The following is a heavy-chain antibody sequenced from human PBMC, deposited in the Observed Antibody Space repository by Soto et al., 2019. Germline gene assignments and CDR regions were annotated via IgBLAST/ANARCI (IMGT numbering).Heavy chain of an antibody. CDR1: GGTFSSYA. CDR2: IIPIFGAA. Sequence: GASVKVSCKASGGTFSSYAISWVRQAPGQGLEWMGGIIPIFGAANYAQKFQGRVTITADESTSTAYMELSSLRSEDTAVYYCARSIYYYDGSGYFASPWDYYYYYGMDVWGQGTTVTVS. CDR3: ARSIYYYDGSGYFASPWDYYYYYGMDV. D-gene: IGHD3-22*01. J-gene: IGHJ6*02. V-gene: IGHV1-69*13.